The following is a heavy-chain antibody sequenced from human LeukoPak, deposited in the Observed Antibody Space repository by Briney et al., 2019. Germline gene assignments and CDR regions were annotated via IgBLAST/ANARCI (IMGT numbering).Heavy chain of an antibody. V-gene: IGHV7-4-1*02. Sequence: ASVKVSCKASGYTFTSYAMNWVRQAPGQGLGWMGWINTNTGNPTYAQGFTGRFVFSLYTSVSTAYLQISSLKAEDTAVYYCARDRDMVAAQGGYYYYMDVWGKGTTVTVSS. D-gene: IGHD6-6*01. CDR3: ARDRDMVAAQGGYYYYMDV. J-gene: IGHJ6*03. CDR1: GYTFTSYA. CDR2: INTNTGNP.